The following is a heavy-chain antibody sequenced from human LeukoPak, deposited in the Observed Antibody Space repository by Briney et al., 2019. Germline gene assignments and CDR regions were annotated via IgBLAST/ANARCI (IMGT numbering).Heavy chain of an antibody. Sequence: PSETLSLTCLVSVCSISSYYCNWIRQPPAKGREWIGYIYYSGSTNYNPSLKSRVTISVDTSKNQFSLKLSSVTAADTAVYYCARLWFGELSYFDYWGQGTLVTVSS. J-gene: IGHJ4*02. D-gene: IGHD3-10*01. V-gene: IGHV4-59*08. CDR3: ARLWFGELSYFDY. CDR1: VCSISSYY. CDR2: IYYSGST.